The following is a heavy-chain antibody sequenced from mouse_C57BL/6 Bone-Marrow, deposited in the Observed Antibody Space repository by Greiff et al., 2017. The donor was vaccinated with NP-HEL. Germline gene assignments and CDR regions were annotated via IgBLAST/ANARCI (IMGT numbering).Heavy chain of an antibody. V-gene: IGHV1-26*01. J-gene: IGHJ2*01. D-gene: IGHD2-1*01. CDR3: VSLLPWDY. CDR1: GYTFTDYY. CDR2: INPNNGGT. Sequence: EVQLQQSGPELVKPGASVKISCKASGYTFTDYYMNWVKQSHGKSLEWIGDINPNNGGTSYNQKFKGKATLTVDKSSSTAYMELRSLTSEDSAVYYCVSLLPWDYWGQGTTLTVSS.